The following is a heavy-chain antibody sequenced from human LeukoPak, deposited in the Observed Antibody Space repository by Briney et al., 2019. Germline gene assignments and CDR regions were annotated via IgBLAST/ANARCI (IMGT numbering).Heavy chain of an antibody. CDR2: IYTSGTT. J-gene: IGHJ4*02. V-gene: IGHV4-4*08. CDR1: GGSISSYY. CDR3: ARDGSRSYVDY. Sequence: SETLSLTCTVSGGSISSYYWSWIRQPPGKGLEWIGYIYTSGTTNYNPSLKSRVTMSVDTSKNQFSLKLSSVTAADTAVYYCARDGSRSYVDYWGQGTLVTVSS. D-gene: IGHD3-16*01.